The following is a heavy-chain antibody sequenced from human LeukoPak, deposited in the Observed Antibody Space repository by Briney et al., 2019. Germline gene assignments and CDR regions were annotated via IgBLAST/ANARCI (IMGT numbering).Heavy chain of an antibody. J-gene: IGHJ4*02. V-gene: IGHV3-21*01. D-gene: IGHD2-15*01. CDR2: ISSSSSYI. CDR1: GFTFSSHS. CDR3: ASTLSPTKYCSGGSCYSGRDY. Sequence: PGGSLRLSCAASGFTFSSHSMNWVRQAPGKGLEWVSSISSSSSYIYYADSVKGRFTISRDNAKNSLYLQMNSLRAEDTAVYYCASTLSPTKYCSGGSCYSGRDYWGQGTLVTVSS.